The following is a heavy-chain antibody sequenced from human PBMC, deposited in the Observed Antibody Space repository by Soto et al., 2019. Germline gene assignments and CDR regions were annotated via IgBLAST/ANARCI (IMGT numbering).Heavy chain of an antibody. CDR3: AREAPMYSCSSYFDY. CDR2: ISGIGGST. J-gene: IGHJ4*02. Sequence: GGSLRLSCAASGFTFSSYAMSWVRQAPGKGLEWVSAISGIGGSTYYADSVKGRFTISRDNSKNTLYLQMNSLRAEDSAVEYCAREAPMYSCSSYFDYWGQGTLVTVSS. D-gene: IGHD6-6*01. V-gene: IGHV3-23*01. CDR1: GFTFSSYA.